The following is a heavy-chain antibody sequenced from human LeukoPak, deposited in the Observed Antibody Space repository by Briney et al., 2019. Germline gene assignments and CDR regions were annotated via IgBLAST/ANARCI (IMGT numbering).Heavy chain of an antibody. Sequence: GGSLRLSCAASGFTFSQYWMSWVRQAPGKGLEWVANIKHDGSEKQDGSEKNYVDSVKGRFTISRDNAKNSLYLQMNSLRAEDTAVYYCARSGRGVDSFHFYMDVWGKGTTVTVSS. V-gene: IGHV3-7*01. CDR1: GFTFSQYW. CDR3: ARSGRGVDSFHFYMDV. D-gene: IGHD3-10*01. CDR2: IKHDGSEKQDGSEK. J-gene: IGHJ6*03.